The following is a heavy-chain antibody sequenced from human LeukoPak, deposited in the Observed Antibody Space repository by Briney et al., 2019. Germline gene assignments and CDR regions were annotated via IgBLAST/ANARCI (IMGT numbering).Heavy chain of an antibody. Sequence: PSQTLSLTCTVSGGSISSGSYYWGWIRQPAGKGLEWIGRIYTSGSTNYNPSLKSRVTISVDTSKNQFSLKLSSVTAADTAVYYCARESFYGDSDWGQGTLVTVSS. D-gene: IGHD4-17*01. CDR3: ARESFYGDSD. J-gene: IGHJ4*02. CDR2: IYTSGST. CDR1: GGSISSGSYY. V-gene: IGHV4-61*02.